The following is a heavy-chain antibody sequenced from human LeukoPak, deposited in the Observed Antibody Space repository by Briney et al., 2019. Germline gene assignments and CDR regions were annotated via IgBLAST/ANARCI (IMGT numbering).Heavy chain of an antibody. CDR3: ARDRTPSLGFDFKYGMDV. CDR1: GYTFIGYY. J-gene: IGHJ6*02. CDR2: INPNSGGT. D-gene: IGHD3/OR15-3a*01. V-gene: IGHV1-2*02. Sequence: ASVKVSCKASGYTFIGYYMHWVRQAPGQGLEWMGWINPNSGGTNYAQKFQGRVTMTRDTSISTAYMELSRLRSDDTAVYYCARDRTPSLGFDFKYGMDVWGQGTTVTVSS.